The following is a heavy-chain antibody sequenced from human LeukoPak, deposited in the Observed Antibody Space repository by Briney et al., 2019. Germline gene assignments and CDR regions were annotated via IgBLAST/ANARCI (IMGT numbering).Heavy chain of an antibody. J-gene: IGHJ5*02. V-gene: IGHV3-21*04. D-gene: IGHD3-10*01. CDR3: ARGDTMVRGVIHDGAVLMRVRWFDP. CDR1: GFTFSSYS. CDR2: ISSSSSYI. Sequence: GGSLRLSCAASGFTFSSYSMNWVRQAPGKGLEWVSSISSSSSYIYYADSVKGRSTISRDNAKNSLYLQMNSLRAEDTAVYYCARGDTMVRGVIHDGAVLMRVRWFDPWGQGTLVTVSS.